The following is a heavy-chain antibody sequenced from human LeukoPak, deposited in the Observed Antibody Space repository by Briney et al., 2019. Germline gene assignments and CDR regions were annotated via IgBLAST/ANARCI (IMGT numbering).Heavy chain of an antibody. J-gene: IGHJ4*02. V-gene: IGHV3-23*01. CDR3: ARAWEAVAGNYGVIDY. Sequence: GGSLRLSCAASGFTFSNYAMRWVRQAPGKGLEWVSGISGSGDSTYYADSVKGRFTISRDNSKNTLYLQMNSLRAEDTAVYYCARAWEAVAGNYGVIDYWGQGTLVTVSS. CDR2: ISGSGDST. CDR1: GFTFSNYA. D-gene: IGHD4-17*01.